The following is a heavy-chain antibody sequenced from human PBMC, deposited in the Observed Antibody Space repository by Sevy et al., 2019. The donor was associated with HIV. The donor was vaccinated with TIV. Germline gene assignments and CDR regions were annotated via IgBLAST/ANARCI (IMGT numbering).Heavy chain of an antibody. CDR1: GGSMSSSSYY. CDR3: ARHRLGESPYYFDY. D-gene: IGHD3-10*01. J-gene: IGHJ4*02. CDR2: IYYSGST. V-gene: IGHV4-39*01. Sequence: SETLSLTCAVSGGSMSSSSYYWGWIRQPPGKGLEWIGSIYYSGSTYYNPSLKSRVTISVDTSKNQFSLKLSSVTAADTAVYYCARHRLGESPYYFDYWGQGTLVTVSS.